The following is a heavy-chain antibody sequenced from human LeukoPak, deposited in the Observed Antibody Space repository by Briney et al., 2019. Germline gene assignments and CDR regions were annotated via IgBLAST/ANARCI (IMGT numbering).Heavy chain of an antibody. CDR2: IYYSGST. J-gene: IGHJ4*02. D-gene: IGHD5-24*01. V-gene: IGHV4-59*01. CDR1: GGSISSYY. CDR3: AREVGWLQHLRYFDY. Sequence: SETLSLTCTVSGGSISSYYWSWIRQPPGKGLEWIGYIYYSGSTNYNPSLKSRVTISVDTSKNQFSLKLSSVTAADTAVYYCAREVGWLQHLRYFDYWGQGTLVTVSS.